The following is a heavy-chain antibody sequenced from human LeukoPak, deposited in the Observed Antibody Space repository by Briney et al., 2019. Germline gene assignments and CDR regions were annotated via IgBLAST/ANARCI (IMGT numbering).Heavy chain of an antibody. D-gene: IGHD3-10*01. V-gene: IGHV4-59*08. Sequence: PSETLSLTCAVSGGPISSYFWSWIRQPPGKGLEWIGYVYYGDSTKYNPSLKSRVTISVDTSKNQFSLKLSSVTAADTAVYYCARHGGVLLWPETFLTFGESSFDPWGQGTLVTVSS. CDR3: ARHGGVLLWPETFLTFGESSFDP. CDR1: GGPISSYF. J-gene: IGHJ5*02. CDR2: VYYGDST.